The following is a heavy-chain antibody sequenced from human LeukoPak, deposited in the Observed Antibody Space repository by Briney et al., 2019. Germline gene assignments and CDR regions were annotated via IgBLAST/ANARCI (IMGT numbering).Heavy chain of an antibody. Sequence: SQTLSLTCAISGDSVSSNSATWNWIRQSPSGGLEWLGRTYYRSKWYNDYAVSVKSRITINPDTSKNQFSLQLNSVTPEDTAVYYCARDQIAAAGPTDYWGQGTLVTVSS. CDR1: GDSVSSNSAT. CDR3: ARDQIAAAGPTDY. CDR2: TYYRSKWYN. J-gene: IGHJ4*02. V-gene: IGHV6-1*01. D-gene: IGHD6-13*01.